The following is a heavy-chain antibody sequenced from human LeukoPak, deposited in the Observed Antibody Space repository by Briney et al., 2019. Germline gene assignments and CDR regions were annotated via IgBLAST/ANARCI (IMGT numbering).Heavy chain of an antibody. J-gene: IGHJ4*02. CDR1: GYSISSGYY. V-gene: IGHV4-38-2*01. D-gene: IGHD4-17*01. CDR2: IYHSGST. CDR3: ARHDYGDCLDY. Sequence: SETLSLTCAVSGYSISSGYYWGWIRQPPGEGLEWIGSIYHSGSTYYNPSLKSRVTISVDTSKNQFSLKLSSVTAADTAVYYCARHDYGDCLDYWGQGTLVTVSS.